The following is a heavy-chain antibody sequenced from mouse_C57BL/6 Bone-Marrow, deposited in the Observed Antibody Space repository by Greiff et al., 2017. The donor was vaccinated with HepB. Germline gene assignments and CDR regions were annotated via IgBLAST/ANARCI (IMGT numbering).Heavy chain of an antibody. CDR1: GFTFSSYG. D-gene: IGHD2-14*01. V-gene: IGHV5-6*02. CDR3: ARHRRADAMDY. CDR2: ISSGGSYT. J-gene: IGHJ4*01. Sequence: DVMLVESGGDLVKPGGSLKLSCAASGFTFSSYGMSWVRQTPDKRLEWVATISSGGSYTYYPDSVKGRFTISRDNAKNTLYLQMSSLKSEDTAMYYCARHRRADAMDYWGQGTSVTVSS.